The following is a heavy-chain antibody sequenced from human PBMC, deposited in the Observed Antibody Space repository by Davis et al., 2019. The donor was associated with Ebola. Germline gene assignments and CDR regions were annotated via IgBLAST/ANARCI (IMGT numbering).Heavy chain of an antibody. J-gene: IGHJ6*04. CDR3: AQVGPHPTNYYYLRMDV. Sequence: AASVKVSCKASGYTFTSYGITWVRQAPGQGLEWMGWISGYNGNTKYAQKLQGRVTMTTDTSTSTVYMELRSLRSDDTAVYYCAQVGPHPTNYYYLRMDVWDTATTITVSS. V-gene: IGHV1-18*04. CDR2: ISGYNGNT. CDR1: GYTFTSYG.